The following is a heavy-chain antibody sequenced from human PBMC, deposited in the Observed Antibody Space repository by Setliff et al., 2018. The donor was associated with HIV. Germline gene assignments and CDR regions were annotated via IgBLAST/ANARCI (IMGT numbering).Heavy chain of an antibody. D-gene: IGHD3-16*01. V-gene: IGHV1-69*10. CDR1: GGTFSSYA. J-gene: IGHJ3*02. CDR2: IIPILGIA. CDR3: ARVGGGATDQAFDI. Sequence: GASVKVSCKASGGTFSSYAISWVRRAPGQGLEWMGGIIPILGIANYAQKFQGRVTITADKSTSTAYMGLSSLRSEDTAVYYCARVGGGATDQAFDIWGQGTMVTVSS.